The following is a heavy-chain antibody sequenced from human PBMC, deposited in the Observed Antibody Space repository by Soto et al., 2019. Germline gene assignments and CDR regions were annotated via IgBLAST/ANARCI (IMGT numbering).Heavy chain of an antibody. J-gene: IGHJ4*02. CDR1: GGSISSYY. V-gene: IGHV4-59*01. CDR2: IYYSGST. CDR3: ARARGQGDCSSTSCLFDY. D-gene: IGHD2-2*01. Sequence: SETLSLTCTVSGGSISSYYWSWIRQPPGKGLEWIGYIYYSGSTNYNPSLKSRVTISVDTSKNQFSLKLSSVTAADTAVYYCARARGQGDCSSTSCLFDYWGQGTLVTVS.